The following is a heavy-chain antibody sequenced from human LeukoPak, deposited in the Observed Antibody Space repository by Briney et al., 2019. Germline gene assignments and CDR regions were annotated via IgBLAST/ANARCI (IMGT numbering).Heavy chain of an antibody. D-gene: IGHD2-15*01. CDR3: ARVGDIVVVVAAIGAFDI. Sequence: PGGSLRLSCTASGFTFTNAWMSWVRQAPGKGLEWVSSISSSSSYIYYADSVKGRFTISRDNAKNSLYLQLNSLRAEDTAVYYCARVGDIVVVVAAIGAFDIWGQGTLVTVSS. J-gene: IGHJ3*02. CDR2: ISSSSSYI. V-gene: IGHV3-21*01. CDR1: GFTFTNAW.